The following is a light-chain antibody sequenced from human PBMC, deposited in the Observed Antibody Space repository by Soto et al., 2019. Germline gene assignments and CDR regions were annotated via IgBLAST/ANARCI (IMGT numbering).Light chain of an antibody. CDR3: GGWDDSLSGPV. CDR2: SND. J-gene: IGLJ2*01. Sequence: QSVLTQPPSVSEAPRQRVTISCSGSSSNIGKNAVNWYQQLPGEAPRLLIYSNDLRPSRVSDRFSGSKSGTSASLAISGLRSEDEADYYCGGWDDSLSGPVFGGGTKVTVL. CDR1: SSNIGKNA. V-gene: IGLV1-36*01.